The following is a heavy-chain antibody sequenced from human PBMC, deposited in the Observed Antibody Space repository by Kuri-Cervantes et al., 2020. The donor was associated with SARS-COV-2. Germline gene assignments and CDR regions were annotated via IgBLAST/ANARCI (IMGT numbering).Heavy chain of an antibody. CDR1: LYSISSGYY. Sequence: SETLSLTCAVSLYSISSGYYWDWIRQSPGKGPEWIGSIFHSGTTYYNPSLRSRVYISLDTSKNQFFLNVTSVTAADTAVYYCARDQGWAPGSSDYFDYWGQGTLVTVSS. D-gene: IGHD6-6*01. J-gene: IGHJ4*02. V-gene: IGHV4-38-2*02. CDR2: IFHSGTT. CDR3: ARDQGWAPGSSDYFDY.